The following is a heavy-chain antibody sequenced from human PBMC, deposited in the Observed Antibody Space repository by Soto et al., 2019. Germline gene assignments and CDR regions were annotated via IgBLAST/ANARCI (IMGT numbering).Heavy chain of an antibody. CDR1: GGSFSGYY. CDR3: ARAGPGFCTNGVCWFDP. CDR2: INHSGSA. D-gene: IGHD2-8*01. Sequence: SETLSLTCAVYGGSFSGYYWSWIRQPPEKGLEWIGEINHSGSANCNPSLKSRVIISVDTSKNQFSLNLSSVTAADTAVYYCARAGPGFCTNGVCWFDPWGQGTLVTVSS. J-gene: IGHJ5*02. V-gene: IGHV4-34*01.